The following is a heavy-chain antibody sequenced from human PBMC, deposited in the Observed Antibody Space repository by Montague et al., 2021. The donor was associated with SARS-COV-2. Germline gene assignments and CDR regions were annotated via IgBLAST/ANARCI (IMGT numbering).Heavy chain of an antibody. CDR2: FYYSGNT. CDR3: ARGPKMYGELADY. CDR1: FFSFRRSPAC. Sequence: SETLSLTFTFSFFSFRRSPACWGWIRQPPGKGLEWIANFYYSGNTYYNPSLKSRVAISVDTSNNQFSLKLSSVTAADTAVYYCARGPKMYGELADYWGQGTLVTVSS. J-gene: IGHJ4*02. V-gene: IGHV4-39*01. D-gene: IGHD4-17*01.